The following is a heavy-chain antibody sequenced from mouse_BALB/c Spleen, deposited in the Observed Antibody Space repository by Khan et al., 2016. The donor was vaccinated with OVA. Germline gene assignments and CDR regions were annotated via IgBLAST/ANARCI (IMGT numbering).Heavy chain of an antibody. Sequence: VQLQESGPGLVAPSQSLSITCTVSGFSLTTYGVHWVRQPPGKGLEWLVVIWSDGSTNYYSVLKTRLSISKDNSKCQVFLKMNSLQTDDTAMYYCAGWVDGYTSLYAIDYWGQGTSVTVSS. CDR2: IWSDGST. J-gene: IGHJ4*01. CDR1: GFSLTTYG. V-gene: IGHV2-6*02. D-gene: IGHD2-3*01. CDR3: AGWVDGYTSLYAIDY.